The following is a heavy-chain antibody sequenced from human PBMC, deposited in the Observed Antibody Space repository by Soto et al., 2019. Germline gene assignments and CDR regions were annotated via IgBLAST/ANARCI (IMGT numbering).Heavy chain of an antibody. CDR3: GCRVEDISYDYYGMDV. J-gene: IGHJ6*02. D-gene: IGHD2-15*01. CDR2: IHHREST. Sequence: SETLSLTCAVSGGSVRSNNWWFWVRQPPGKGLEWIGEIHHRESTNLNPSLKSRVTISVDRSKNEFSLKVKSVTAADTAVYYCGCRVEDISYDYYGMDVWGQGTTVTVS. V-gene: IGHV4-4*02. CDR1: GGSVRSNNW.